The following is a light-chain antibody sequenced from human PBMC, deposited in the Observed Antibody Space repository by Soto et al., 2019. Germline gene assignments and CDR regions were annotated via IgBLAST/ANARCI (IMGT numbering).Light chain of an antibody. J-gene: IGKJ1*01. CDR3: QQYGSSIT. CDR2: DAS. CDR1: QSVSSY. Sequence: EILLTQSPATLSLSPGERATLSCRASQSVSSYLAWYQQKPGQAPRQLIYDASSRATGIPDRLSGSGSGTDFTITIKRLEPEDFAVYYCQQYGSSITFGQGTKVDIK. V-gene: IGKV3-20*01.